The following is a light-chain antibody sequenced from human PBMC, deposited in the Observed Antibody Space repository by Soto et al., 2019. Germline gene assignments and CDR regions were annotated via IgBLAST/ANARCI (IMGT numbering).Light chain of an antibody. V-gene: IGLV2-14*01. CDR2: EVS. J-gene: IGLJ1*01. Sequence: QSALTQPASVSGSPGQSISISCTGTSSDVGGYNYVSWYQQHPGKAPKLMIYEVSNRPSGVSNRFSGSKSGNTASLTISGLQAEDEADYYCRSKRSDSPVVFGTGTKLTVL. CDR1: SSDVGGYNY. CDR3: RSKRSDSPVV.